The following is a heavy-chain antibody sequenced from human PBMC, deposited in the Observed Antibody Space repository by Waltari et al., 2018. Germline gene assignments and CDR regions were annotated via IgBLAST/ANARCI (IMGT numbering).Heavy chain of an antibody. CDR1: GGSISSSSYY. CDR2: IYYSGST. CDR3: ARRGHIVVVPSYDY. J-gene: IGHJ4*02. Sequence: QLQLQESGPGLVKPSETLSLTCTVSGGSISSSSYYWGWIRQPPGKGLEWIGSIYYSGSTYYNPSLKSRWTISVATSKTQFSLKLSSGTAADTAVYDCARRGHIVVVPSYDYWGQGTLVTVSS. D-gene: IGHD2-2*01. V-gene: IGHV4-39*01.